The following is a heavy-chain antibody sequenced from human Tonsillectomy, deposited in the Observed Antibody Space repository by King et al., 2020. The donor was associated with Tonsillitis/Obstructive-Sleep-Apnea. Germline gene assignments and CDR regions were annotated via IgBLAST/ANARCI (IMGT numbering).Heavy chain of an antibody. D-gene: IGHD2-21*01. V-gene: IGHV3-33*01. CDR2: IWYDATNK. CDR1: GFTLRSYV. J-gene: IGHJ6*02. Sequence: VQLVESGGGLVQPGRSLSLSCAASGFTLRSYVMHWVGQAPGKGLEWVAVIWYDATNKNYVDSVRGRSTISRDNSKKTLYREMNNLGAEDTAVYYCARGLVNIVGNRMSVWGQGTTVTVSS. CDR3: ARGLVNIVGNRMSV.